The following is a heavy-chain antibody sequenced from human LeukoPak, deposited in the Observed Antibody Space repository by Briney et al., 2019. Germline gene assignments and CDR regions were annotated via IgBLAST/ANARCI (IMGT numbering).Heavy chain of an antibody. D-gene: IGHD6-19*01. V-gene: IGHV4-39*01. J-gene: IGHJ4*02. CDR2: IYYSGST. Sequence: SETLSLTCTVSGGSISSSSYYWGWIRQPPGKGLEWSVSIYYSGSTYYNPSLKSRATISVDTSKNQFSLKVSSVPAADTAVYYCASPKSIAVAGEFDYWGQGTLVTVSS. CDR3: ASPKSIAVAGEFDY. CDR1: GGSISSSSYY.